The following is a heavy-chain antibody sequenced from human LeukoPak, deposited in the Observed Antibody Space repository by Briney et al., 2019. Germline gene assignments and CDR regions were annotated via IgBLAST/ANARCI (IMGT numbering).Heavy chain of an antibody. J-gene: IGHJ4*02. V-gene: IGHV3-7*01. Sequence: GGSLRLSCAASGFTCNSYAFNWVRQAPGKGLEGVANIKKDGSEKYYVDSVKGRFTIARDNAKNSLYLQMNSLRAEDTAVYYCARDLYRIVVVPHYFDYWGQGTLVTVSS. CDR1: GFTCNSYA. CDR2: IKKDGSEK. CDR3: ARDLYRIVVVPHYFDY. D-gene: IGHD3-22*01.